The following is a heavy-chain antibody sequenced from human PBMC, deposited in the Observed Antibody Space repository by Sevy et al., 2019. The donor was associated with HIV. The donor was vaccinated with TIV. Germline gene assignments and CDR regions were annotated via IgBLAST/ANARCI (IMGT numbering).Heavy chain of an antibody. Sequence: GGSLRLSCAASGFTFSSYGMHWVRQAPGKGLEWLTLISYDGRNTYYADSVKTRFTISRDNSNNTLYLQMNSLRPEDTAVYYCARGSVSGIFFYYGLDIWGQGTTVTVSS. J-gene: IGHJ6*02. CDR2: ISYDGRNT. D-gene: IGHD1-20*01. CDR1: GFTFSSYG. CDR3: ARGSVSGIFFYYGLDI. V-gene: IGHV3-30*19.